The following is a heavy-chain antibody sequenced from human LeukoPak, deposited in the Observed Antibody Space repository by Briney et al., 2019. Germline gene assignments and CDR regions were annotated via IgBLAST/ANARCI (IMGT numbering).Heavy chain of an antibody. CDR2: IYTSGST. CDR1: GGSISSGSYY. CDR3: ARDYYDTSVYLGH. V-gene: IGHV4-61*02. D-gene: IGHD3-22*01. Sequence: PSQTLSLTCTVSGGSISSGSYYWSWIRQPAGKGLEWIGRIYTSGSTNYNPSLKSRVTISVDTSKNQFSLKLSSVTAADTAVYYCARDYYDTSVYLGHWGQGTLVTVSS. J-gene: IGHJ4*02.